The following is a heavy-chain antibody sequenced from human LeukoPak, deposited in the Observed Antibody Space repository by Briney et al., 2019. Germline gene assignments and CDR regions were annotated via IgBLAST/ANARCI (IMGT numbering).Heavy chain of an antibody. V-gene: IGHV4-61*02. J-gene: IGHJ5*02. CDR3: ACSNGGWFYP. CDR1: GGSISSGTYY. Sequence: SETLSLTCTVSGGSISSGTYYWSWIRQPAGKGLEWIGRIYTSGSTNYTPPLKSRVTISVDTSKNQFSLKLSSVTAADTAVYYCACSNGGWFYPWGQGTLVTVSS. D-gene: IGHD3-10*02. CDR2: IYTSGST.